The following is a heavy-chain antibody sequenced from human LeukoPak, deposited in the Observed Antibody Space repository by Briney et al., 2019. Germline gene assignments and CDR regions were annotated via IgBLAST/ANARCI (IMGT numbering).Heavy chain of an antibody. D-gene: IGHD5-24*01. Sequence: SQTLSLTCTVSGGSISSGGYYWSWIRQHPGKGPEWIGYIYYSGSTYYNPSLKSRVTISVDTSKNQFSLKLSSVTAADTAVYYCARGKHTREPHFDYWGQGTLVTVSS. CDR2: IYYSGST. J-gene: IGHJ4*02. V-gene: IGHV4-31*03. CDR3: ARGKHTREPHFDY. CDR1: GGSISSGGYY.